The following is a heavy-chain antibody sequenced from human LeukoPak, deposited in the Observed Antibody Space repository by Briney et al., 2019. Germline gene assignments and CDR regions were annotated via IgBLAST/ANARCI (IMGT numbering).Heavy chain of an antibody. CDR3: ARGNSSGWYYTSYYDSSGYYCFDY. D-gene: IGHD3-22*01. CDR2: IIPIFGTA. V-gene: IGHV1-69*13. Sequence: SVKVSCKASGGTFSNYAISWVRQAPGQGLEWMGAIIPIFGTANYAQKFQGRVTITADESTSTAYMELSSLRSEDTAVYYCARGNSSGWYYTSYYDSSGYYCFDYWGQGTLVTVSS. J-gene: IGHJ4*02. CDR1: GGTFSNYA.